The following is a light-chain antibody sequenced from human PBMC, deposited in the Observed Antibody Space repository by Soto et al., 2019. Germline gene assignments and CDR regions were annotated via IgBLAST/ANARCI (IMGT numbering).Light chain of an antibody. CDR1: SSNIGAGYD. CDR2: GNS. Sequence: QSVLTQPPSVSGAPGQRVAISCTGSSSNIGAGYDVHWYLQLPGTAPKLLIYGNSNRPSGVPDRFSGSKSGTSASLAITGLQAEYEADYYCQSYDSSLSGLVFGTGAKVTVL. J-gene: IGLJ1*01. V-gene: IGLV1-40*01. CDR3: QSYDSSLSGLV.